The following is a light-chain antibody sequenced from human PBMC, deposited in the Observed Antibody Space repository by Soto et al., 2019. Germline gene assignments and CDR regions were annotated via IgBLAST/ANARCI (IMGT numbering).Light chain of an antibody. Sequence: LTQVASVSGSPGQSITISCTGTSSDVGTFNLVSWYQQHPGKAPRLMIYEVTKRPSGVSNRFSGSKSGNTASLTISGLQAEDEADYYCCSYAGSSVHVFGTGTKVTVL. CDR2: EVT. CDR1: SSDVGTFNL. J-gene: IGLJ1*01. V-gene: IGLV2-23*02. CDR3: CSYAGSSVHV.